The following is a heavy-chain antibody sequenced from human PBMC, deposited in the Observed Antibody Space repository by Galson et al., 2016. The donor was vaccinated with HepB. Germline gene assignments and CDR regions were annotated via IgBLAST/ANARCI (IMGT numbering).Heavy chain of an antibody. CDR2: IYPIGET. J-gene: IGHJ4*02. CDR1: GFTVSTNY. Sequence: SLRLSCAASGFTVSTNYMTWVRQAPGKGLEWLSVIYPIGETHYADSVKGRFTISRDNAKNTLFLQMNSLRAEDTAVYYCARDKRLWLLWGQGTLVTVSS. V-gene: IGHV3-53*01. CDR3: ARDKRLWLL. D-gene: IGHD5-18*01.